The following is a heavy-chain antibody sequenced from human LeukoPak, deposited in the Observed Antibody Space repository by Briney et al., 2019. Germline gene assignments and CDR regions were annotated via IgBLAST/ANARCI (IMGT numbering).Heavy chain of an antibody. Sequence: SETLSLTCIVSGGSISGSHYYWAWIRRSPGKGLEWIGMINYSGNTYYNPSLWSRATISVDTSTNQFSLNLNSVTAADTAVYYCARGYDYWGQGTLVTVSS. D-gene: IGHD6-13*01. CDR2: INYSGNT. CDR3: ARGYDY. J-gene: IGHJ4*02. V-gene: IGHV4-39*01. CDR1: GGSISGSHYY.